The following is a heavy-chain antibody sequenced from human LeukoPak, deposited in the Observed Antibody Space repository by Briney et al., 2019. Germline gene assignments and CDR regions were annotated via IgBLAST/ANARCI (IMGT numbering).Heavy chain of an antibody. D-gene: IGHD3-22*01. Sequence: GGSLRLSCAASGFTFSNYGIHWVRQAPGKGLEWVSVIWSHGRSEYYADSVKGRFTISRDNSKNTVSLQTSSLRAEDTAVYYCARDIDTSSHYGWFDPWGQGTLVIVSS. CDR3: ARDIDTSSHYGWFDP. CDR1: GFTFSNYG. CDR2: IWSHGRSE. V-gene: IGHV3-33*01. J-gene: IGHJ5*02.